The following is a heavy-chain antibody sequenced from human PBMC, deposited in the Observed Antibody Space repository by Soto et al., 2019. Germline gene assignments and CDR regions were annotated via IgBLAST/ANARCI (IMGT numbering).Heavy chain of an antibody. D-gene: IGHD2-21*02. J-gene: IGHJ4*02. CDR1: GFTFSSSA. CDR3: AKNCGGDCYTNFDF. CDR2: VGGSGGTT. Sequence: EVQLLESGGGLVQPGGSLRLSCVASGFTFSSSAMSWVRQAPGMGLEWVSGVGGSGGTTYSADSVKGRFIISRDNSKNTLYLQMNSLSAEDTAVYYCAKNCGGDCYTNFDFWGQGTLVTVSS. V-gene: IGHV3-23*01.